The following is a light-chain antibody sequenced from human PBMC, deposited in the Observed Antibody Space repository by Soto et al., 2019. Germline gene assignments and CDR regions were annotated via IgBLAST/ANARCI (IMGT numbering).Light chain of an antibody. CDR1: QSVSSSY. CDR2: GAS. V-gene: IGKV3-20*01. CDR3: QQYDDSIT. Sequence: EIVLTQSPDTLSLSPGESATLSCRASQSVSSSYLAWYQQKPGRAPSLLIYGASNRATGIPDRFSGSGSGTDFTLTISSLEPEDFAVFYCQQYDDSITFGQGTRLEIE. J-gene: IGKJ5*01.